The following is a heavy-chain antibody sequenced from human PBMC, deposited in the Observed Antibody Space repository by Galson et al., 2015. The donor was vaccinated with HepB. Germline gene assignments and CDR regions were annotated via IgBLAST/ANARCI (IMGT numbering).Heavy chain of an antibody. CDR2: SNWNGGNT. CDR1: GFILDNYG. V-gene: IGHV3-20*04. J-gene: IGHJ4*02. Sequence: SLRLSCAASGFILDNYGLSWIRQVPGKGLVWVAGSNWNGGNTGYADSVQGRFTISRDDAKNSLHLQMNSLRAEDTALYYCVRAGDDSGWDFEYWGQGTLVTVSS. D-gene: IGHD5-12*01. CDR3: VRAGDDSGWDFEY.